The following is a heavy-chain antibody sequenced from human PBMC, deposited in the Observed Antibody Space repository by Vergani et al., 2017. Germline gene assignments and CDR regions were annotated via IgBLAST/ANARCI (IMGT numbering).Heavy chain of an antibody. V-gene: IGHV1-69*01. Sequence: QVQLVQSGAEVKKPGSSVKVSCKASGGTFSSYAISWVRQAPGQGLEWMGGIIPIFGTVNYAQKFQGRVTITADESTSTAYMELSSLGSEDTAVYYCARDQVIVGSYYVYYYCMDVWGKGTTVTVSS. CDR1: GGTFSSYA. D-gene: IGHD1-26*01. J-gene: IGHJ6*03. CDR3: ARDQVIVGSYYVYYYCMDV. CDR2: IIPIFGTV.